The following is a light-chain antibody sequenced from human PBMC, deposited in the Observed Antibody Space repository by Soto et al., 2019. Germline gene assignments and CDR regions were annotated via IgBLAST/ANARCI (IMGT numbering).Light chain of an antibody. CDR1: QSVRSS. V-gene: IGKV3-11*01. CDR3: QQRSNWPPEVT. Sequence: EIVLTQSPDTLSLSPGERATLACRASQSVRSSLAWYQQKPGPAPRLLIYDASNRATGIPARFSGSGSGTDFTLTISSLEPEAFAVYYCQQRSNWPPEVTFGPGTKVDIK. J-gene: IGKJ3*01. CDR2: DAS.